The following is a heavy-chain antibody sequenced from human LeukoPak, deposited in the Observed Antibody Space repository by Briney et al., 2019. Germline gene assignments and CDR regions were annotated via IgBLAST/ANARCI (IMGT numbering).Heavy chain of an antibody. CDR3: AKLRDIVLTAADS. V-gene: IGHV3-23*01. D-gene: IGHD2-8*01. J-gene: IGHJ4*02. Sequence: GGSLRLSCADSGFTFSRFALGWVRQAPGKGLEWVSGLSGSGDVTYYADSVRGRFTISRDTSKKTLYLQMNSLRPEDSALYYCAKLRDIVLTAADSWGQGILVTVSS. CDR2: LSGSGDVT. CDR1: GFTFSRFA.